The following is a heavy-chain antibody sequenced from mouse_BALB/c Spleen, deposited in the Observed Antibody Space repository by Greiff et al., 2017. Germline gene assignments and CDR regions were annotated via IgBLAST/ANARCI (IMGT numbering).Heavy chain of an antibody. CDR3: ARRDYRYGGWYFDV. D-gene: IGHD2-14*01. V-gene: IGHV1S34*01. Sequence: LVKTGASVKISCEASGYSFTGYYMHWVKQSHGKSLEWIGYISCYNGATSYNQKFKGKATFTVDTSSSTAYMQFNSLTSEDSAVYYCARRDYRYGGWYFDVWGAGTTVTVSS. CDR1: GYSFTGYY. J-gene: IGHJ1*01. CDR2: ISCYNGAT.